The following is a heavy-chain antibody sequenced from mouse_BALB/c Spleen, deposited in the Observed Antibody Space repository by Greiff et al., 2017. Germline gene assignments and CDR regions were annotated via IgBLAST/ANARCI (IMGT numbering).Heavy chain of an antibody. J-gene: IGHJ4*01. CDR3: AREGYYEAMDY. V-gene: IGHV5-9-4*01. Sequence: EVQRVESGGGLVKPGGSLKLSCAAFGFTFSSYAMSWVRQSPEKRLEWVAEISSGGSYTYYPDTVTGRFTISRDNAKNTLYLEMSSLRSEDTAMYYCAREGYYEAMDYWGPGTSVTVSS. D-gene: IGHD2-3*01. CDR1: GFTFSSYA. CDR2: ISSGGSYT.